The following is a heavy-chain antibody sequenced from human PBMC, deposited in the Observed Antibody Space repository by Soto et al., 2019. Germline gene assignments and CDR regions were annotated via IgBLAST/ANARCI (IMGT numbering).Heavy chain of an antibody. CDR2: INSDGTTR. CDR1: GFTFSDYW. J-gene: IGHJ5*02. D-gene: IGHD2-15*01. CDR3: ARGERVYTPPGGFDP. V-gene: IGHV3-74*01. Sequence: EVQLVESGGGLVQPGGSLRLSCAVSGFTFSDYWMNWVRQGPGKGLVWVSHINSDGTTRRYADAVKGRFTISRDNTENTLYLEMTSLSAEHTAVYYCARGERVYTPPGGFDPWGQGTLVTVSS.